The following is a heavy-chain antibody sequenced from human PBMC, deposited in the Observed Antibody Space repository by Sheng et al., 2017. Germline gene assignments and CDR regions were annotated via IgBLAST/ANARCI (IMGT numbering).Heavy chain of an antibody. V-gene: IGHV3-11*04. D-gene: IGHD3-3*01. J-gene: IGHJ3*02. CDR2: ISSSGSTI. CDR3: AREALRFLEWTKGAHDAFDI. Sequence: QVQLVESGGGLVKPGGSLRLSCAASGFTFSDYYMSWIRQAPGKGLEWVSYISSSGSTIYYADSVKGRFTISRDNAKNSLYLQMNSLRAEDTAVYYCAREALRFLEWTKGAHDAFDIWGQGTMVTVSS. CDR1: GFTFSDYY.